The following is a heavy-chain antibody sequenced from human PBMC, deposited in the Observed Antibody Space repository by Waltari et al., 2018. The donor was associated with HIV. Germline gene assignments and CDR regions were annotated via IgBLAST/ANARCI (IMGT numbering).Heavy chain of an antibody. CDR2: IYSGGST. Sequence: EVQLVESGGGLVQPGGSLRLSCPASGFTVSSNYMSWVRQAPGKGLEWVSVIYSGGSTYYADSVKGRFTISRDNSKNTLYLQMNSLRAEDTAVYYCAREADSAYYYYGMDVWGQGTTVTVSS. V-gene: IGHV3-66*02. D-gene: IGHD1-26*01. CDR3: AREADSAYYYYGMDV. J-gene: IGHJ6*02. CDR1: GFTVSSNY.